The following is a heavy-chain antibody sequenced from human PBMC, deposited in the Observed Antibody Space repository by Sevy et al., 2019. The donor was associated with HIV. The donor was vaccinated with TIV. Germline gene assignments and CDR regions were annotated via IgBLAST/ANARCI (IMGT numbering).Heavy chain of an antibody. J-gene: IGHJ6*02. CDR3: YRLAPPPGYSSSWYPPYYYYYGMDV. D-gene: IGHD6-13*01. CDR1: GFTFSSYW. Sequence: GGSLRLSCAASGFTFSSYWMSWVRQAPGKGLEWVANIKQDGSEKYYVDSVKGRFTISRDNAKNSLYLQMNSLRAEDTTVSYCYRLAPPPGYSSSWYPPYYYYYGMDVWGQGTTVTVSS. CDR2: IKQDGSEK. V-gene: IGHV3-7*01.